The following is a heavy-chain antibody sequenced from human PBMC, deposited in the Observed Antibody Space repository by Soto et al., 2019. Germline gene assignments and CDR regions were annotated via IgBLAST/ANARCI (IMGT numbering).Heavy chain of an antibody. CDR2: SYYRSKWIS. D-gene: IGHD1-26*01. Sequence: SHTLSLTCAISMDSVSNNRATWNWIRQSPSGGLEWLGRSYYRSKWISDYAMSVKGRISINPDTSKNLVSLHLNFVTPEDTAVYYCARDPPDFNSGFDFWGQGTPVTVSS. CDR3: ARDPPDFNSGFDF. J-gene: IGHJ4*02. CDR1: MDSVSNNRAT. V-gene: IGHV6-1*01.